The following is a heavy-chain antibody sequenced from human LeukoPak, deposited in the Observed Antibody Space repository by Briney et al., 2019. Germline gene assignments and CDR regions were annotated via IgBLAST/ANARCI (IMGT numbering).Heavy chain of an antibody. CDR1: GYTFTSYY. D-gene: IGHD2-2*01. CDR2: INPSGGST. V-gene: IGHV1-46*01. CDR3: WVVPAAMVDGDY. Sequence: ASVKVSCKASGYTFTSYYMHWVRQAPGQGLEWMGIINPSGGSTSYAQKFQGRVTMTRDTSTSTVYMELSSLRSEDTAVYYCWVVPAAMVDGDYWGQGTLVTVSS. J-gene: IGHJ4*02.